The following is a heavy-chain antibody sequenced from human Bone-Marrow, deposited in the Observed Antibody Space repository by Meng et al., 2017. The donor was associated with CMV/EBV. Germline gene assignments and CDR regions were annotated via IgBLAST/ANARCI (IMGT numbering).Heavy chain of an antibody. CDR3: ARFGSRVYGGYSYGTRYYYYYGMDV. J-gene: IGHJ6*02. D-gene: IGHD5-18*01. Sequence: ASVKVSCKASGYTFTSYGISWVRQAPGQGLEWMGWISAYNGNTNYAQKLQGRVTMTTDTSTSTAYMELSRLRSDDTAVYYCARFGSRVYGGYSYGTRYYYYYGMDVWGQGTTVTVSS. CDR1: GYTFTSYG. CDR2: ISAYNGNT. V-gene: IGHV1-18*01.